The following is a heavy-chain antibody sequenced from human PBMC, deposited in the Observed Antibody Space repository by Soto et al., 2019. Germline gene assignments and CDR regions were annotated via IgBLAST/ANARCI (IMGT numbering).Heavy chain of an antibody. V-gene: IGHV3-64D*06. CDR1: GFTFSNFA. Sequence: GGSLRLSCVVSGFTFSNFAMHWVRQAPGKGLEYVSGITSNGDNTYHADSVQGRFTISRDNSKSTLYLQMTSLRVEDTAVYYCVKGNQLLRYYFEYWGRGALVTVSS. J-gene: IGHJ4*02. CDR2: ITSNGDNT. CDR3: VKGNQLLRYYFEY. D-gene: IGHD2-2*01.